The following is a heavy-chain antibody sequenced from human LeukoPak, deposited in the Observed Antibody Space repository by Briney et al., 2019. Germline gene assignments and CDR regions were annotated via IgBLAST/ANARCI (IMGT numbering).Heavy chain of an antibody. Sequence: GGSLSLSCEAFGFTFSSYAMNWVRQAPGKGLEWVSSISSSSSSIYYADSVKGRFTISRDNTKKSLYLQMNSLRAEDTAVYYCAKGANHGDYGELDYWGQGTLVTVSS. CDR1: GFTFSSYA. J-gene: IGHJ4*02. CDR3: AKGANHGDYGELDY. CDR2: ISSSSSSI. D-gene: IGHD4-17*01. V-gene: IGHV3-21*01.